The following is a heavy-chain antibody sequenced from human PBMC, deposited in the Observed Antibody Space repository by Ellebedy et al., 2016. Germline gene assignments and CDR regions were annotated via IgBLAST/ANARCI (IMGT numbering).Heavy chain of an antibody. V-gene: IGHV3-9*01. CDR2: LHWNTGDI. CDR3: AIPPFF. CDR1: GVTFDNYV. J-gene: IGHJ4*02. Sequence: GGSLRLXCAASGVTFDNYVMHWVRQAPGKGLELVSSLHWNTGDIAYADSLKGRFTISRDTVNNSLFLNINSLRSEDTAVYYCAIPPFFWGQGTLVTVSS.